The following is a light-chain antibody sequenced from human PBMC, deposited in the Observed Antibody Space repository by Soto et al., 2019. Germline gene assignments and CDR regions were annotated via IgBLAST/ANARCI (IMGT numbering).Light chain of an antibody. CDR3: MQSTPWPRT. CDR1: QSLVYSDGNTY. Sequence: DVVMTQSPLSLPVTLGQPASISCRSSQSLVYSDGNTYLNWFQQRPGQSPRHLIYKVSNRDSGVPDRFSGSGSGTDFTLKISRVEAEDVGFYYCMQSTPWPRTFGQGTKVEIK. V-gene: IGKV2-30*01. J-gene: IGKJ1*01. CDR2: KVS.